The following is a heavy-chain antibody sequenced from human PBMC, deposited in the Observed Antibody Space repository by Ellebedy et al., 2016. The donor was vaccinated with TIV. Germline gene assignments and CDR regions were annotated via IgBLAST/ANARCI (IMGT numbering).Heavy chain of an antibody. CDR1: GLTFSSFA. J-gene: IGHJ4*02. Sequence: GESLKISCAASGLTFSSFAIHWVRQAPGKGLEWVAVISDDGSNKYYIDSVKGRFTISRDNSKKTLYLQMNSLRAEDTAVYYCAKIRAQWEPLDYWGQGTLVTVSS. D-gene: IGHD1-26*01. CDR2: ISDDGSNK. V-gene: IGHV3-30*18. CDR3: AKIRAQWEPLDY.